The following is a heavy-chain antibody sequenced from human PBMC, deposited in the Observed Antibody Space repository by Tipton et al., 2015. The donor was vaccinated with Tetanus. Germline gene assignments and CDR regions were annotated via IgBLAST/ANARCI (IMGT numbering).Heavy chain of an antibody. D-gene: IGHD3-16*01. Sequence: TLSLTCTVSGGSVSNGSYHWSWIRQPPGKGLEWLGYIYYRGETNYNPSVSSRLTISLDTSKNQVSLRLTSVTAADTAVYFCARALKQGANWFDPWGQGTLVTVSS. CDR1: GGSVSNGSYH. CDR2: IYYRGET. J-gene: IGHJ5*02. CDR3: ARALKQGANWFDP. V-gene: IGHV4-61*01.